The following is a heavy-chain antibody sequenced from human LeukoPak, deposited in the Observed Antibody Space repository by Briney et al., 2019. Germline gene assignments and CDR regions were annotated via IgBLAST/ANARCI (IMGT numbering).Heavy chain of an antibody. CDR2: IYYSGST. V-gene: IGHV4-61*08. Sequence: PSQTLSLTCTVSGGSISSGDYYWSWIRQPPGKGLEWIGYIYYSGSTNYNPSLKSRVTISVDTSKNQFSLKLSSVTAADTAVYYCARVRRIVGAIYYFDYWGQGTLVTVSS. D-gene: IGHD1-26*01. CDR3: ARVRRIVGAIYYFDY. J-gene: IGHJ4*02. CDR1: GGSISSGDYY.